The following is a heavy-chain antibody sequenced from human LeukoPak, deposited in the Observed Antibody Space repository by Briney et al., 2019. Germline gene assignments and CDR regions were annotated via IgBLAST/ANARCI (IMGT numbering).Heavy chain of an antibody. CDR2: IIPILGIA. D-gene: IGHD6-13*01. CDR1: GGTFSSYT. V-gene: IGHV1-69*04. Sequence: SVKVSCKASGGTFSSYTISWVRQAPGQGLEWMGRIIPILGIANYAQKFQGRVTITADKPTSTAYMELSSLRSEDTAVYYCARDMAGYSSSWYSGYWGQGTLVTVSS. CDR3: ARDMAGYSSSWYSGY. J-gene: IGHJ4*02.